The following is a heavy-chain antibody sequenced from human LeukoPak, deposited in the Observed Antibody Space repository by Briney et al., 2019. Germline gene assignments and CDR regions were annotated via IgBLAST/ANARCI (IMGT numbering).Heavy chain of an antibody. J-gene: IGHJ6*03. Sequence: ASVKVSCKASGYTFTSYDINWVRQATGQGLEWMGWMNPNSGNTGYAQKFQGRVTMTRNTSISTAYMELSSLRSEDTAVYYCARASDTPSGYDLPYYYYMDVWGKGTTVTISS. V-gene: IGHV1-8*01. D-gene: IGHD3-3*01. CDR2: MNPNSGNT. CDR3: ARASDTPSGYDLPYYYYMDV. CDR1: GYTFTSYD.